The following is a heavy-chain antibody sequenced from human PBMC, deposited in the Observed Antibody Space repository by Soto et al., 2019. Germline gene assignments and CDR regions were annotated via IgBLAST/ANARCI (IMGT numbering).Heavy chain of an antibody. CDR1: GFICSSYD. J-gene: IGHJ3*02. CDR3: AKATATSGGAFEI. V-gene: IGHV3-23*01. CDR2: ILVGGST. Sequence: VGSLRLSCAVSGFICSSYDMSWVRQAPGKGLEWVSTILVGGSTHYEDSVKGRFTISRDTSKNTVYLQMNSLTAGDTAFYYCAKATATSGGAFEIYGQGTMVTVSS. D-gene: IGHD1-1*01.